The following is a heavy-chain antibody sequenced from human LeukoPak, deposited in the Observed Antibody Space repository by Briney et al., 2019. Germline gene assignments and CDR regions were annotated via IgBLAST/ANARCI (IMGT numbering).Heavy chain of an antibody. CDR2: LYSDGNT. CDR1: GFTVITND. D-gene: IGHD1-14*01. CDR3: ARGVEPLAANTLAY. V-gene: IGHV3-53*01. J-gene: IGHJ4*02. Sequence: GGSLRLSCAASGFTVITNDMTWVRQAPGKGLEWVSVLYSDGNTKYADSVQGRFTISRDNSKNTLYLEMNSLSPDDTAVYCCARGVEPLAANTLAYWGQGTLVTVSS.